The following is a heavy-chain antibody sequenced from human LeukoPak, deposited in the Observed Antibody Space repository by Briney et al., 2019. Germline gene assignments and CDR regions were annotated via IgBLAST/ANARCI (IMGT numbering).Heavy chain of an antibody. V-gene: IGHV1-8*01. CDR1: GYTFTSYD. D-gene: IGHD3-16*02. CDR3: ARGAGRYPIYYYYMDV. Sequence: ASVKVSCKASGYTFTSYDINWVRQATGQGLEWMGWMNPNSGNTGYAQKFQGRVTMTRNTSISTAYMELSSLRSEDTAVYYCARGAGRYPIYYYYMDVWGKGTTVTVSS. J-gene: IGHJ6*03. CDR2: MNPNSGNT.